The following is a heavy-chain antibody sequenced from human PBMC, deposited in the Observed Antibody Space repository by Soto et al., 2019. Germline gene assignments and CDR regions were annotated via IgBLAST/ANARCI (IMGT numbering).Heavy chain of an antibody. V-gene: IGHV4-59*01. D-gene: IGHD1-26*01. J-gene: IGHJ4*02. Sequence: SETLSLTCSVSGVSITGSYCSWMRQPPGKTLEWIGYVYHSGTTTYNPSLKSRVSISVDTSKNQFSLRLTSVIAADTAVYYCARDMPYGAGSLAGCDYWGQGILVTVSS. CDR2: VYHSGTT. CDR3: ARDMPYGAGSLAGCDY. CDR1: GVSITGSY.